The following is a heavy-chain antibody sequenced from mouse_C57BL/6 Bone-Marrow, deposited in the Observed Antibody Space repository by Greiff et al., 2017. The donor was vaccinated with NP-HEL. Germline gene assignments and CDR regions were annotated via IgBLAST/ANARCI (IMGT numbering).Heavy chain of an antibody. CDR2: IHPNSGST. D-gene: IGHD1-1*01. J-gene: IGHJ2*01. Sequence: QVQLQQPGAELVKPGASVKLSCKASGYTFTSYWMHWVKQRPGQGLEWIGMIHPNSGSTNYNEKVKSKATLTVDKSSSTAYMQLSSLTSEDSAVYYCATRLRYYFDYWGQGTTLTVSS. CDR3: ATRLRYYFDY. V-gene: IGHV1-64*01. CDR1: GYTFTSYW.